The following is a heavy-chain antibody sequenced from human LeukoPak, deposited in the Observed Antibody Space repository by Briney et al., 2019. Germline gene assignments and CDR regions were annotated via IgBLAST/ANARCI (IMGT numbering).Heavy chain of an antibody. CDR3: ARAGRLAFKVDY. CDR2: IYTSGST. Sequence: SETLSLTCTVSGGSISSYYWSWIRQPAWKGLEWIGRIYTSGSTNYNPSLKSRVTMSVDPSKNQFSLKLSSVTAADTAVYYCARAGRLAFKVDYWGQGTLVTVSS. CDR1: GGSISSYY. D-gene: IGHD1-26*01. V-gene: IGHV4-4*07. J-gene: IGHJ4*02.